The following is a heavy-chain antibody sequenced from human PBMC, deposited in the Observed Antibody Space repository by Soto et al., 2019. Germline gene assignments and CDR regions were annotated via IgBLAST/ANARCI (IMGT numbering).Heavy chain of an antibody. CDR2: ISYDGSNK. D-gene: IGHD3-16*01. CDR3: ARERSWGLGALHY. V-gene: IGHV3-30*03. J-gene: IGHJ4*02. CDR1: GFTFSSYG. Sequence: QVQLVESGGGVVQPGRSLRLSCAASGFTFSSYGMHWVRQAPGKGLEWVAVISYDGSNKYYAYSVKGRFTISRDNSKNKLYLQRNSLRAEDKAVYYCARERSWGLGALHYWGQGNLVAVSS.